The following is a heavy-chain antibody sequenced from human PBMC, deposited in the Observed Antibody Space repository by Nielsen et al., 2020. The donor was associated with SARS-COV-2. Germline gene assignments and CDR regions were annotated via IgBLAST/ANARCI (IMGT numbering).Heavy chain of an antibody. J-gene: IGHJ5*02. CDR1: GFSFTNYW. D-gene: IGHD1-14*01. CDR3: ARQPRSIISNWFDP. Sequence: KVSCKASGFSFTNYWISWVRQMPGKGLEWMGNIDPTDSHTNYSPSFQGHVTISADKSNTTAYLQWSSLEASDSAMYYCARQPRSIISNWFDPWGQGTLVTVST. V-gene: IGHV5-10-1*01. CDR2: IDPTDSHT.